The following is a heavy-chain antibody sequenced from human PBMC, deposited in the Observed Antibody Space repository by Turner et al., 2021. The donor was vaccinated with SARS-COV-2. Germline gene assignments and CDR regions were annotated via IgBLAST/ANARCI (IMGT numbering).Heavy chain of an antibody. J-gene: IGHJ4*02. CDR2: IWYAGSYK. D-gene: IGHD1-7*01. V-gene: IGHV3-33*01. CDR3: ARDGGTGTTFPFFDY. CDR1: GFTFGSYG. Sequence: QVQLVESGGGVVQPGRSLRLSCAASGFTFGSYGMHWVRQAPGKGLEWVAVIWYAGSYKYYADSVKGRFTISRDNSKNTLYLQMNSLRAEDTALYYCARDGGTGTTFPFFDYWGQGTLVTVSS.